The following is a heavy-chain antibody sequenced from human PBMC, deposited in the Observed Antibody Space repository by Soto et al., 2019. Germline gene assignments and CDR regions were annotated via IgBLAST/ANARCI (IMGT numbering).Heavy chain of an antibody. CDR1: GGSISSGGYY. Sequence: SETLSLTCTVSGGSISSGGYYWSWIRQHPGKGLEWIGYIYYSGSTYYNPSLESRVTISVDTFKNQFCLKLSSVTTAETAVYYCAGSNRDLTRADLFWFDPWGQGTLVTVSS. V-gene: IGHV4-31*03. CDR3: AGSNRDLTRADLFWFDP. CDR2: IYYSGST. D-gene: IGHD7-27*01. J-gene: IGHJ5*02.